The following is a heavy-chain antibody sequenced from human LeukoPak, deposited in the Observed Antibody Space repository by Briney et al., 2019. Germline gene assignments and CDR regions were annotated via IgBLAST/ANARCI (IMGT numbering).Heavy chain of an antibody. CDR1: GGSISSYN. J-gene: IGHJ4*02. CDR3: ARHAGSTSAFDY. D-gene: IGHD2/OR15-2a*01. V-gene: IGHV4-59*08. Sequence: PSETLSLTCTVSGGSISSYNWSWIRQPPGKGLEWIGYIFYSGSTNYNPSLKSRLTISVDTSKNQFSLMLSSVTAADTAVYYCARHAGSTSAFDYWGQGTLVTVSS. CDR2: IFYSGST.